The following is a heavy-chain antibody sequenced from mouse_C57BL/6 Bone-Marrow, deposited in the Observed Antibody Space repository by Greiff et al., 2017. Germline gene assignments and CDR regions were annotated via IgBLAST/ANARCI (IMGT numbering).Heavy chain of an antibody. CDR2: IWPGGGT. V-gene: IGHV2-9-1*01. CDR1: GFSLTSYA. J-gene: IGHJ3*01. Sequence: VQLVESGPGLVAPSQSLSITCTVSGFSLTSYAISWVRQPPGQGLEWLGGIWPGGGTTYNSALKAKLSISKDNSKSQVFLKMNSLQTDDTARYYCARNVGRGWFAYWGQGTLVTVSA. CDR3: ARNVGRGWFAY.